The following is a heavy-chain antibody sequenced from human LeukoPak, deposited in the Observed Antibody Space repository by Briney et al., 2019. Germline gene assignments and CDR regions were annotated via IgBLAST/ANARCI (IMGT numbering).Heavy chain of an antibody. CDR2: INSDGINT. V-gene: IGHV3-74*01. J-gene: IGHJ5*02. CDR3: ARDLGQYYDTSDNWFDP. CDR1: GFTFSTYW. D-gene: IGHD3-22*01. Sequence: PGGSLRLSCAASGFTFSTYWMHWVRQAPGKGLVWVSRINSDGINTSYADSVKGRFTISRDNAKNTLSLQMNSLRAEDTAVYYCARDLGQYYDTSDNWFDPWGQGTLVTVSS.